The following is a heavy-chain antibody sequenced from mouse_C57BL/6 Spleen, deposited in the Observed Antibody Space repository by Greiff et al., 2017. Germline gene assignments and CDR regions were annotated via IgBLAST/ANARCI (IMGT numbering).Heavy chain of an antibody. V-gene: IGHV14-1*01. CDR1: GFNIKDYY. Sequence: EVQLQQSGAELVRPGASVKLSCTASGFNIKDYYMHWVKQRPEQGLEWIGRIDPEDGDTEYAPKFQGKATMTADTSSNTAYLQLSSLTSEDTAVYYCTSYYYGSRGYAMDYWGQGTSVTVSS. CDR2: IDPEDGDT. D-gene: IGHD1-1*01. J-gene: IGHJ4*01. CDR3: TSYYYGSRGYAMDY.